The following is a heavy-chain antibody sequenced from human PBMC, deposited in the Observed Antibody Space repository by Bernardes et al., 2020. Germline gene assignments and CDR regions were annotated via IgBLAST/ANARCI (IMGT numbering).Heavy chain of an antibody. CDR2: INHSGST. CDR1: GGSFSGYY. Sequence: SETLSLTCAVYGGSFSGYYWSWIRQPPGKGLEWIGEINHSGSTNYNPSLKSRVTISVDTSKNQFSLKLSSVTAADTAVYYCARDIVVVPAAINKGWFDPWGQGTLVTVSS. J-gene: IGHJ5*02. D-gene: IGHD2-2*02. CDR3: ARDIVVVPAAINKGWFDP. V-gene: IGHV4-34*01.